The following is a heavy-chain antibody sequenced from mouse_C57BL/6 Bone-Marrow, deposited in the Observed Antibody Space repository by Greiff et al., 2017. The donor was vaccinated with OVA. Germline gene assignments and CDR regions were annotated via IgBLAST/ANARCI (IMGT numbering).Heavy chain of an antibody. J-gene: IGHJ2*01. CDR2: IDPSDSYT. CDR1: GYTFTSYW. CDR3: AREGANYYGSSLYYFDY. Sequence: QVQLQQPGAELVMPGASVKLSCKASGYTFTSYWMHWVKQRPGQGLEWIGEIDPSDSYTNYNQKFKGKSTLTVDKSSSTAYMQLSSLTSEDSAVYYCAREGANYYGSSLYYFDYWPRHHSHSLL. D-gene: IGHD1-1*01. V-gene: IGHV1-69*01.